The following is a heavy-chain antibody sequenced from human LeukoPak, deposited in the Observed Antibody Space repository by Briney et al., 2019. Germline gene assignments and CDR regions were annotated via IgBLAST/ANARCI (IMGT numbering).Heavy chain of an antibody. Sequence: PGGSLRLSCAASGFTFSNYWMHWVRQDPGKGLVWVSRIYTDGSRRSYADPVKGRFTISRDNAKNTVYLQMNSLRAEDTAVYYCASASSHRIAAGGDYWGQGTLVTVSS. CDR1: GFTFSNYW. J-gene: IGHJ4*02. CDR3: ASASSHRIAAGGDY. V-gene: IGHV3-74*01. D-gene: IGHD6-13*01. CDR2: IYTDGSRR.